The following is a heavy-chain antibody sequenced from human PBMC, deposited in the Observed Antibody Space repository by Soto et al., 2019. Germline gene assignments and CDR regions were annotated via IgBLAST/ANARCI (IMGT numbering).Heavy chain of an antibody. CDR3: TTASLGVDF. CDR2: ISMDGSNK. J-gene: IGHJ4*02. D-gene: IGHD2-2*01. V-gene: IGHV3-30*03. Sequence: GGSLRLSCAASGFTFSTYGMNWVRQAPGKGLEWVAVISMDGSNKYYADSVKGRFTISRDNSKNTLYLQMTSLTPDDTGVYYCTTASLGVDFWGPGTLVTVSS. CDR1: GFTFSTYG.